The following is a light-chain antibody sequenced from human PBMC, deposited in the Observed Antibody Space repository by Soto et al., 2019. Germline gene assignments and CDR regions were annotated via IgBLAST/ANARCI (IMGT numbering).Light chain of an antibody. CDR2: HAS. J-gene: IGKJ1*01. V-gene: IGKV1-5*01. Sequence: DIQMTQSPSTLPASVGDRVTITCRASQSISNWLAWYQQKPGTAPKVLIYHASNLQSGVPSRFSGSGSGTEFTLTISGLQSEDFAVYYCQWDNNWSFGPGTKVDIK. CDR1: QSISNW. CDR3: QWDNNWS.